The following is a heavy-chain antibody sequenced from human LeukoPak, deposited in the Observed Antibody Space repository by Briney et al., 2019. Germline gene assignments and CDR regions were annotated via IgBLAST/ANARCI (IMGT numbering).Heavy chain of an antibody. CDR1: GFTFSSYW. V-gene: IGHV3-7*01. D-gene: IGHD3-22*01. J-gene: IGHJ1*01. CDR2: IKQDGSEK. Sequence: GGSLRLSCAASGFTFSSYWMSWVRQAPGKGLEWVANIKQDGSEKYYVDSVKGRFTISRDNAKNSLYLQMNSLRAEDTAVYYCARVRYYDSSGYRVWSEYFQHWGQGTLVTVSS. CDR3: ARVRYYDSSGYRVWSEYFQH.